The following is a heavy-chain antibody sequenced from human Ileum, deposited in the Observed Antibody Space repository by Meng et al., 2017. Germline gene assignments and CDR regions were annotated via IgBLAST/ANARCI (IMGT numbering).Heavy chain of an antibody. CDR2: TYYRSKWYS. CDR3: ASGSGSLDY. CDR1: GGSVSSNIAA. D-gene: IGHD3-3*01. V-gene: IGHV6-1*01. Sequence: QVQLQQSGPGLVKPSQTLSLTCAFSGGSVSSNIAAWNWIRQSPLRGLEWLGRTYYRSKWYSEYAVSVKSRISITPDTSKNQFSLQMNSVTPEDTAVYYCASGSGSLDYWGPGTLVTVSS. J-gene: IGHJ4*02.